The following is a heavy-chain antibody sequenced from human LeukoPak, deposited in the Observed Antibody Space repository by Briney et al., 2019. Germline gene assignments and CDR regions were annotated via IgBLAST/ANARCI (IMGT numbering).Heavy chain of an antibody. J-gene: IGHJ4*02. CDR3: ARKGYSSSWWDY. V-gene: IGHV3-7*01. Sequence: GGSLRLSCAASGFTFSSCWMSWVRQAPGKGLEWVANIKQDGSEKYYVDSVKGRFTISRDNAKNSLYLQMNSLRAEDTAVYYCARKGYSSSWWDYWGQGTLVTVSS. CDR1: GFTFSSCW. CDR2: IKQDGSEK. D-gene: IGHD6-13*01.